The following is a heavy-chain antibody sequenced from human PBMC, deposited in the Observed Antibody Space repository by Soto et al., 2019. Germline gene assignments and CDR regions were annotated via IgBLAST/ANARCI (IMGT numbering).Heavy chain of an antibody. Sequence: ASVKVSCKASGYTFTSYGISWVRQAPGQGLEWVGWISAHNGDTRYAQNLQGRITMTTDTFTNTAYMELTSLTSDDTAVYYCARDWSRYYDSSGLLWFYWGQGTLVTVSS. CDR2: ISAHNGDT. V-gene: IGHV1-18*01. CDR1: GYTFTSYG. D-gene: IGHD3-22*01. J-gene: IGHJ4*02. CDR3: ARDWSRYYDSSGLLWFY.